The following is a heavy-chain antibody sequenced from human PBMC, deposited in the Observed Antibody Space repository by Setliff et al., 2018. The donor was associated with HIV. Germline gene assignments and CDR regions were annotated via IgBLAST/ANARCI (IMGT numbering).Heavy chain of an antibody. CDR1: GFTFSSNW. D-gene: IGHD6-19*01. V-gene: IGHV3-21*01. CDR2: ISSSSSYI. Sequence: RLSCAASGFTFSSNWMNWVRQAPGKGLEWVSSISSSSSYIYYADSVKGRFTISRDNAKNSLYLQMNSLRAEDTAVYYCAILGYSSGFGWGQGTLVTVSS. J-gene: IGHJ4*02. CDR3: AILGYSSGFG.